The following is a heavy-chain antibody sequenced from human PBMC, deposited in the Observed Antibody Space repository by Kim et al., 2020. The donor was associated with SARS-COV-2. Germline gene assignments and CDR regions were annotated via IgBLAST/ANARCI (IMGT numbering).Heavy chain of an antibody. CDR3: VRERNRMSEGRLDLQH. V-gene: IGHV1-2*02. Sequence: ASVKVSCKASGYTFTGYYIHWVRQAPGQGLEWMGWSDPSNGDTNYARQFQGRVILTRDTLSSTASMGLSRMKSDDTDMYYFVRERNRMSEGRLDLQHWGQGTLVIVSS. D-gene: IGHD1-1*01. CDR1: GYTFTGYY. CDR2: SDPSNGDT. J-gene: IGHJ1*01.